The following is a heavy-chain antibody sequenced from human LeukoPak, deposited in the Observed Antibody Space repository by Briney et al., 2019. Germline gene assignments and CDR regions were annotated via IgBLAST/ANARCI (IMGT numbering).Heavy chain of an antibody. D-gene: IGHD3-3*01. J-gene: IGHJ4*02. Sequence: GGSLRPSCAASGFTFSGSGMHWVRQAPGKGLEWVTFIRYDGSNKYYTDSVKGRFTISRDNSKNTLYLQMDSLRAEDTAVYYCARDYDFWRGYYSPTRGCFGYWGQGTLVTVSS. CDR1: GFTFSGSG. V-gene: IGHV3-30*02. CDR2: IRYDGSNK. CDR3: ARDYDFWRGYYSPTRGCFGY.